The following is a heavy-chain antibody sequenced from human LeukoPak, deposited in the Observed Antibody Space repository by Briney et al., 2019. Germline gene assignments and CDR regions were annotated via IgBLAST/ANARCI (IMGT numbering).Heavy chain of an antibody. CDR3: ARDGDYDYVWGSYRRRTFDY. J-gene: IGHJ4*02. V-gene: IGHV3-30*03. D-gene: IGHD3-16*02. CDR2: ISYDGSNK. Sequence: GGSLRLSCAASGFTFSSYGMHWVRQAPGKGLEWVAVISYDGSNKYYADSVKGRFTISRDNSKNTLYLQMNSLRAEDTAVYYCARDGDYDYVWGSYRRRTFDYWGQGTLVTVSS. CDR1: GFTFSSYG.